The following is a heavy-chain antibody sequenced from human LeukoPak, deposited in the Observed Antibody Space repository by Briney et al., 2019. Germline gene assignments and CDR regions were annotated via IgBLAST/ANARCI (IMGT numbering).Heavy chain of an antibody. V-gene: IGHV3-7*01. CDR3: ARGFVKVAAPYYFDY. D-gene: IGHD6-19*01. J-gene: IGHJ4*01. CDR1: GFTFSSYS. CDR2: IKQDGSEK. Sequence: GGSLRLSCAASGFTFSSYSMNWVRQAPGKGLEWVANIKQDGSEKYYVDSVKGRFTISRDNAKNSLYLQMNSLRAEDTAVYYCARGFVKVAAPYYFDYWGRGTLVTVSS.